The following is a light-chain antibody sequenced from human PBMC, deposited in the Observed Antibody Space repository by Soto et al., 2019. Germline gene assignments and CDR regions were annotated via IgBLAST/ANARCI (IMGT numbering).Light chain of an antibody. CDR1: QSISSW. Sequence: DIQMTQSPSTLYASVGDRVTITCRASQSISSWLAWYQQKPGTAPKLLVYKASTLQSGVPSRFSGSGSGTEFTLTISSLQPDDSATYYCQQSNYNWTFGQGTKVEIK. CDR3: QQSNYNWT. V-gene: IGKV1-5*03. CDR2: KAS. J-gene: IGKJ1*01.